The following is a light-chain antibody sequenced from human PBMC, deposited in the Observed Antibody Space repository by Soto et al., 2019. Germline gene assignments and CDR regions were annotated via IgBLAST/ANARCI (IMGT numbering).Light chain of an antibody. Sequence: QSALTQPASVSGSPGQSIAISCTGTSSDVGGYNYVSWYQQHPGKAPQLMIYEVSNRPSGVSNRFSGSKSGNTASLTISGLQAEDEADYYCSSYTITSTWVFGGGTKVTVL. J-gene: IGLJ3*02. CDR1: SSDVGGYNY. V-gene: IGLV2-14*01. CDR2: EVS. CDR3: SSYTITSTWV.